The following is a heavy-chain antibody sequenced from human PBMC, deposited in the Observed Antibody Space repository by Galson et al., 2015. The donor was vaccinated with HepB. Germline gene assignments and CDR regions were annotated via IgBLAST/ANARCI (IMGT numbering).Heavy chain of an antibody. CDR1: GDSVSSNSAA. CDR3: ARGVRGSIGRFDH. CDR2: TYYKSKWYN. D-gene: IGHD3-10*01. Sequence: CAISGDSVSSNSAAWNWIRQSPSRGLEWLGGTYYKSKWYNDYTVSVKSRITISPDTSKNQFSLQLNSVTPEDTAVYYCARGVRGSIGRFDHWGQGTLVTVSS. V-gene: IGHV6-1*01. J-gene: IGHJ4*02.